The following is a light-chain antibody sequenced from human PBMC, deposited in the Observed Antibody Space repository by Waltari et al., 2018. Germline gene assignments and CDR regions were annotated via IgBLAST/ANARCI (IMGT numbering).Light chain of an antibody. J-gene: IGKJ2*01. Sequence: EIVLTQSPATLSLSPGDTATLSCRASQSVGSYLAWYQQKPGQPPRLLIYDASNRATGVPARFRGRGSGTEFTLPISRLEAEDFAVYYCQQRSNWAPHTFGQGARLEIK. CDR1: QSVGSY. V-gene: IGKV3-11*01. CDR2: DAS. CDR3: QQRSNWAPHT.